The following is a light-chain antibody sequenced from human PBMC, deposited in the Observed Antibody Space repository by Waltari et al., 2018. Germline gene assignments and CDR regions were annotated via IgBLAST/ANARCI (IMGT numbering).Light chain of an antibody. J-gene: IGLJ2*01. Sequence: SYELTQPPSVSVSPGQTASITCSGDKLGDKYASWYQQRPGQSPVLVIYQDNKRPSGIPERFSGSNSGTTATLTISGTQAMDEADYYCQAWDGTTAGVLFGGGTKLTVL. CDR2: QDN. CDR1: KLGDKY. V-gene: IGLV3-1*01. CDR3: QAWDGTTAGVL.